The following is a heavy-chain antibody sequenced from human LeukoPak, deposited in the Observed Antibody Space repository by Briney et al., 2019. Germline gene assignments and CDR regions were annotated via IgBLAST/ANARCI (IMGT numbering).Heavy chain of an antibody. V-gene: IGHV3-15*01. CDR2: IKSKTDGGTT. CDR1: GFTFSNAW. CDR3: AGTISGYEVTFDY. Sequence: PGGSLRLSCAASGFTFSNAWMSWVRQAPGKGLEWVGRIKSKTDGGTTDYAAPVKGRFTISRDDSKNTLYLQMNSLKTEDTAVYYCAGTISGYEVTFDYWGQGTLVTVSS. J-gene: IGHJ4*02. D-gene: IGHD5-12*01.